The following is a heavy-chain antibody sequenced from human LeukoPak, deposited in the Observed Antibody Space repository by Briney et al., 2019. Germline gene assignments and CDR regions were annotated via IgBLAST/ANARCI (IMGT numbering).Heavy chain of an antibody. D-gene: IGHD3-10*01. J-gene: IGHJ4*02. V-gene: IGHV4-34*01. Sequence: SETLSLTCAVYGGSFSGYYWKWIRQPPGKGLEWIGEINHSGSTNYNPSLKSRVTISVDTSKNQFSLKLSSVTAADTAVYYCAREGPYGSGSYYRPNFDYWGQGTLVTVSS. CDR2: INHSGST. CDR1: GGSFSGYY. CDR3: AREGPYGSGSYYRPNFDY.